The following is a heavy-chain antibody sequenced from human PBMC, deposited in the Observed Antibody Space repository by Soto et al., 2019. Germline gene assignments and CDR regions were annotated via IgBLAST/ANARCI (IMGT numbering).Heavy chain of an antibody. CDR3: ARTEWRDSVWGRYRDS. CDR1: GFTVSSNY. V-gene: IGHV3-66*01. Sequence: EVPLVESGGGLVQPGGSLRLSCAASGFTVSSNYMSWVRQAPGKGLEWVSVIYSGGSTYYADSVKGRFTISRDKSKNTMYLQMNSLRAEDTAVYYCARTEWRDSVWGRYRDSWGQGTLVIVSS. J-gene: IGHJ4*02. CDR2: IYSGGST. D-gene: IGHD3-16*01.